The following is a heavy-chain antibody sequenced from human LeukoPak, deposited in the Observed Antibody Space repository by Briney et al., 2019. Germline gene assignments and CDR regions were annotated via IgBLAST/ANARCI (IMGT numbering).Heavy chain of an antibody. CDR2: IIPILGIA. V-gene: IGHV1-69*04. CDR3: ARGDSSGWFDY. Sequence: GASAKVSCKASGGTFSSYAISWVRQAPGQGLEWMGRIIPILGIANYAQKFQGRVTITADKSTSTAYMELSSLRSEDTAVYYCARGDSSGWFDYWGQGTLVTVSS. J-gene: IGHJ4*02. CDR1: GGTFSSYA. D-gene: IGHD6-19*01.